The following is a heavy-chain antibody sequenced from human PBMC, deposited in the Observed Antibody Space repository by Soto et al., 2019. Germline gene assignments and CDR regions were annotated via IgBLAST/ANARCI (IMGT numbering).Heavy chain of an antibody. CDR2: IYHSGST. CDR3: ARQSIAARGYYYGMDV. J-gene: IGHJ6*02. V-gene: IGHV4-4*02. Sequence: PSETLSLTCAVSGGSISSSNGWSWVRQPPGKGLEWIGEIYHSGSTNYNPSLKSRVTISVDKSKNQFSLKLSSVTAADTAVYYCARQSIAARGYYYGMDVWGQGTTVTAP. CDR1: GGSISSSNG. D-gene: IGHD6-6*01.